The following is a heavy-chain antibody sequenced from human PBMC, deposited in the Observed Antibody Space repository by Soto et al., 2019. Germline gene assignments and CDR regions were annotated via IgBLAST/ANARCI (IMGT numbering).Heavy chain of an antibody. CDR1: GFAFSTFD. V-gene: IGHV3-13*01. CDR3: ARGRSFSYDSTPPPMFDP. Sequence: LRLSCAGSGFAFSTFDIHWVRQAPGKGLEWVPGIGTLSDTFYAASVQGRFTISRQNAKNSVYLQMNSLRAGDTAFYYCARGRSFSYDSTPPPMFDPWGQGTLVTVSS. CDR2: IGTLSDT. J-gene: IGHJ5*02. D-gene: IGHD3-10*01.